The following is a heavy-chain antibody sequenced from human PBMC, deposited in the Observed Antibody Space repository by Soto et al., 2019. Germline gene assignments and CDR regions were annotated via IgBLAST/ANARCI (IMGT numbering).Heavy chain of an antibody. D-gene: IGHD2-15*01. V-gene: IGHV4-34*01. CDR3: ARGGLGYCSGGSCSYYYYMDV. CDR2: INHSGST. J-gene: IGHJ6*03. CDR1: GGSFSGYY. Sequence: SETLSLTCAVYGGSFSGYYWSWIRQPPGKGLEWIGEINHSGSTNYNPSLKSRVTISVDTSKNQFSLKLSSVTAADTAVYYCARGGLGYCSGGSCSYYYYMDVWGKGTTVTVSS.